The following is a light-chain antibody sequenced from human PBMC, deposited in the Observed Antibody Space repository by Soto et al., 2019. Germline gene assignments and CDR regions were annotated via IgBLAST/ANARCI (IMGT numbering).Light chain of an antibody. V-gene: IGKV3-11*02. CDR2: DAS. CDR1: QSVSSY. Sequence: EIVLTQSPATLSLSPGERATLSCRASQSVSSYLAWYQQKPGQAPRLLIYDASNRATGIPARLSGSGSGRDFTLTSSSLEPEDFAVYYCQQRSNWPPWTFGQGTKVEIK. J-gene: IGKJ1*01. CDR3: QQRSNWPPWT.